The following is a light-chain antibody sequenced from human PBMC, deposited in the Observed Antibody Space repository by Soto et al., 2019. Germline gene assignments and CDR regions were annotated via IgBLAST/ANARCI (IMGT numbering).Light chain of an antibody. J-gene: IGKJ4*01. CDR2: KAS. V-gene: IGKV1-5*03. CDR1: QSISSW. Sequence: DIQMTQSPSTLSASVGDRVTITCRASQSISSWLAWYQQKPGKAPKLLIYKASSLESGVPSRFSGSGSGTEFTLTISSLQPDDFAAYYCQQYNSYSLTFGGGTKVEIK. CDR3: QQYNSYSLT.